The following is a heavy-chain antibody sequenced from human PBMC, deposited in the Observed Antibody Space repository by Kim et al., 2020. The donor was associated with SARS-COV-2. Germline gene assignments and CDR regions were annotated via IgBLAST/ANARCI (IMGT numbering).Heavy chain of an antibody. CDR1: GFTFSSYW. CDR2: IKPDGSQK. D-gene: IGHD3-16*01. V-gene: IGHV3-7*01. J-gene: IGHJ4*02. Sequence: GGSLRLSCAASGFTFSSYWMSWVRQAPGQGLECVANIKPDGSQKGYVDSVKGRFTISRDNAKNSLYLQMNSLRAEDTAVYYCASHFGRPDHYWGQGTVVT. CDR3: ASHFGRPDHY.